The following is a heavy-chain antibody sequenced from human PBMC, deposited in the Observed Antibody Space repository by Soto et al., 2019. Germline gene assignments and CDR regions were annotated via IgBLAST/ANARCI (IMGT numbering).Heavy chain of an antibody. CDR3: AKAPTQAPHYLDS. CDR1: GGTVRSSA. J-gene: IGHJ4*02. CDR2: ISGSGGST. V-gene: IGHV3-23*01. Sequence: PGGSLRLSRGASGGTVRSSAMSWVRQAPGKGLEWVSAISGSGGSTYYADSVKGRFSISRDNSKSTLYLQMNSLRPDDTAVYYCAKAPTQAPHYLDSWGPGTLVTVSS.